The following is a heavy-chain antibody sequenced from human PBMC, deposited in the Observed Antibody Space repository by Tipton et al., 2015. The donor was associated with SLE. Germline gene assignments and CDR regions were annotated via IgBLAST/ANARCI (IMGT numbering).Heavy chain of an antibody. Sequence: LRLSCTVSDGSISSYYWSWIRQPAGKGLEWIGRIYTSGSTNYNPSLKSRVTISVDTSKNQFSLKLSSVTAADTAVYYCARETEHVYSRFDYWGQGTLVTVSS. CDR3: ARETEHVYSRFDY. CDR1: DGSISSYY. D-gene: IGHD2-15*01. J-gene: IGHJ4*02. CDR2: IYTSGST. V-gene: IGHV4-4*07.